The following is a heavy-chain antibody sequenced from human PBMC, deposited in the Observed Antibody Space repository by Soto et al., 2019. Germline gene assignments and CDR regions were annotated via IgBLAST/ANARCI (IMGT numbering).Heavy chain of an antibody. CDR2: ISYDGSNK. CDR3: ARVSALRAFDP. CDR1: GFIFSSYA. V-gene: IGHV3-30-3*01. Sequence: ESGGGVVQPGRSLRLSCAASGFIFSSYAMHWVRQAPGKGLEWVALISYDGSNKYYADSVKGRFTISRDNSKNTLYLQMNSLRAEDTAVYYCARVSALRAFDPWGQGTLVTVSS. D-gene: IGHD2-15*01. J-gene: IGHJ5*02.